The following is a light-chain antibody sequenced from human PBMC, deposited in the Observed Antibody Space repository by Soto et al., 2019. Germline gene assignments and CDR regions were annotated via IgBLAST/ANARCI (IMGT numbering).Light chain of an antibody. Sequence: QMTRSPSSLSELVGDSVTVTCRASQPIGTSLHWYQQSAGTAPKVLISAATKLQSGVPSRFSGRGSGTDFTLTISNLQPEDSATYFCQQGYNTFWTFGRGTKVDIK. J-gene: IGKJ1*01. V-gene: IGKV1-39*01. CDR2: AAT. CDR3: QQGYNTFWT. CDR1: QPIGTS.